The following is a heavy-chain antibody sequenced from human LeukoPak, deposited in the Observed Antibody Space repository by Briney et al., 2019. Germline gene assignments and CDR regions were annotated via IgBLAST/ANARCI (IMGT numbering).Heavy chain of an antibody. D-gene: IGHD3-22*01. Sequence: PGGSLRLSCAASGFTLRSQGMHWVRQAPGKGLEWVAVIWSDGSNKYYVDSVKGRFTISRDISKNTLYLEMNSLRAEDTAVYYCARMKYYESSTYYYAFDYWGQGTLVTVSS. CDR3: ARMKYYESSTYYYAFDY. V-gene: IGHV3-33*01. CDR2: IWSDGSNK. CDR1: GFTLRSQG. J-gene: IGHJ4*02.